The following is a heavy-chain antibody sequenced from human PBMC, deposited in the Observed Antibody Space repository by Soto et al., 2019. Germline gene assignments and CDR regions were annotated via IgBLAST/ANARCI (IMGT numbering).Heavy chain of an antibody. CDR2: IIPIFGTA. V-gene: IGHV1-69*12. D-gene: IGHD4-17*01. J-gene: IGHJ5*02. CDR1: GGTFSSYA. Sequence: QVQLVQSGAEVKKPGSSVKVSCKASGGTFSSYAISWVRQAPGQGLEWMGGIIPIFGTANYAQKFQGRVTIXXDXSXXTAYMELSSLRSEDTAVYYCARGILGVTTSNWFDPWGQGTLVTVSS. CDR3: ARGILGVTTSNWFDP.